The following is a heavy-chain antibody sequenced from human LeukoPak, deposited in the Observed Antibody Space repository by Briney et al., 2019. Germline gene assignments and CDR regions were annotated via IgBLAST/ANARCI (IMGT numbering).Heavy chain of an antibody. CDR2: IYYSGST. CDR3: ARDWFGDPQAV. V-gene: IGHV4-30-4*01. CDR1: GGSISSGDYY. J-gene: IGHJ6*02. Sequence: SETLSLTCTVSGGSISSGDYYWSWIRQPPGKGLEWIGYIYYSGSTYYNPSLKSRVTISVDTSKHQFSLKLSSVTAADTAVYYCARDWFGDPQAVWGQGTTVTVSS. D-gene: IGHD3-10*01.